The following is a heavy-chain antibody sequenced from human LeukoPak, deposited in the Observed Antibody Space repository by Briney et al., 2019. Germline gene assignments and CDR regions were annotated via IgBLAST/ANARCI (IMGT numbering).Heavy chain of an antibody. Sequence: GGSLRLSCAASGFTVSSNYMSWVRQAPGKGLEWVSVIYSGGSTYYADSVKGRFTISRDNSKDTLYLQMNSLRAEDTAVYYCARVGWGTYSGDHWGQGTLVTVSS. V-gene: IGHV3-66*01. CDR3: ARVGWGTYSGDH. CDR1: GFTVSSNY. CDR2: IYSGGST. J-gene: IGHJ4*02. D-gene: IGHD1-1*01.